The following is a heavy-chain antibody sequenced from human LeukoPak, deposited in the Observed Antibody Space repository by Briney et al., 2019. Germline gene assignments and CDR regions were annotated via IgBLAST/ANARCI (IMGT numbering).Heavy chain of an antibody. V-gene: IGHV4-34*01. Sequence: PSETLSLTFAVNVGSFSGHYWSWIRQPGGKGVAGVGEINHSGSTNYNPSLKSRVTMSVDTSKIQFSLELSSVSAADTAVYFGARSYCSGDCYSAFDIWSQGTTVAVSS. CDR3: ARSYCSGDCYSAFDI. CDR1: VGSFSGHY. J-gene: IGHJ3*02. D-gene: IGHD2-21*02. CDR2: INHSGST.